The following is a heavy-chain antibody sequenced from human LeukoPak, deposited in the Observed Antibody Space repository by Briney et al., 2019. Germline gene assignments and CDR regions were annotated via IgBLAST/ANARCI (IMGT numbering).Heavy chain of an antibody. V-gene: IGHV4-4*02. D-gene: IGHD1-26*01. J-gene: IGHJ4*02. CDR1: GGSISSSNW. CDR3: ARVAVGALDY. Sequence: SETLSLTCAVSGGSISSSNWWSWVRQPPGKGLEWIGQIYHTGNTNYNPSLKSRVIMSVDKSKNQFSLRLSSVTAADTAIYYCARVAVGALDYWGQGTLVTVSS. CDR2: IYHTGNT.